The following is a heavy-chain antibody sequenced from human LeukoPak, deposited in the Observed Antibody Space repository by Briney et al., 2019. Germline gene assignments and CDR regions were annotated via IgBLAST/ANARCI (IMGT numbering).Heavy chain of an antibody. J-gene: IGHJ4*02. CDR2: ISSNGKTT. CDR3: AKESPYGNNRLYYFDY. CDR1: GFTFSSYA. Sequence: PGGSLRLSCTASGFTFSSYAMSWARQAPGKGLEWVSAISSNGKTTYYADSVKGRFAISRDNSGNTVYLQLNSLRAEDTAIYYCAKESPYGNNRLYYFDYWGQGTLVAASS. D-gene: IGHD4-11*01. V-gene: IGHV3-23*01.